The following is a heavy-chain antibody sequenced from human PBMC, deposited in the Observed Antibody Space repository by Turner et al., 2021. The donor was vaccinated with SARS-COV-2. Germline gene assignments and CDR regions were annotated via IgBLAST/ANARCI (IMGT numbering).Heavy chain of an antibody. Sequence: QVQLVESGGGVVQPGRSLRLSCAASGFTFSSYGMNWVRQAPGKGLEWVAVIWYDGSNKYYADSVKGRFTISRDNSKNTLYLQMNSLRAEDTAVYYCARDGLQYQLGSAYWGQGTLVTVSS. J-gene: IGHJ4*02. V-gene: IGHV3-33*01. D-gene: IGHD1-1*01. CDR2: IWYDGSNK. CDR3: ARDGLQYQLGSAY. CDR1: GFTFSSYG.